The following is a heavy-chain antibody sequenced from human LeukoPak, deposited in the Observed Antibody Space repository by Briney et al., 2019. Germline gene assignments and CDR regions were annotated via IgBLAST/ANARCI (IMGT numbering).Heavy chain of an antibody. CDR3: ARVESDIVVVVAASYFDY. CDR2: ISRSGSTI. Sequence: GRSLRLSCAASGFTFGSYEMNWVRQAPGKGLEWVSCISRSGSTIYYADSVKGRFTISRDNAKNSLYLQMNSLRAEDTAVYYCARVESDIVVVVAASYFDYWGQGTLVTVSS. D-gene: IGHD2-15*01. V-gene: IGHV3-48*03. J-gene: IGHJ4*02. CDR1: GFTFGSYE.